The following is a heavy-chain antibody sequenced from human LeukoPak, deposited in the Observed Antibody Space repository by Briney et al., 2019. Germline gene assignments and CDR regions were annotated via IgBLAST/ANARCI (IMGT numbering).Heavy chain of an antibody. CDR1: GYTFTSYD. CDR2: MNPNSGNT. Sequence: ASVKLSCKASGYTFTSYDINWVRQATGQGLEWMGWMNPNSGNTGYAQKFQGRVTMTRNTSISTAYMELSSLRSEDTAVYYCAGWGTYYDILTGRHYFDYWGQGTLVTVSS. J-gene: IGHJ4*02. D-gene: IGHD3-9*01. V-gene: IGHV1-8*01. CDR3: AGWGTYYDILTGRHYFDY.